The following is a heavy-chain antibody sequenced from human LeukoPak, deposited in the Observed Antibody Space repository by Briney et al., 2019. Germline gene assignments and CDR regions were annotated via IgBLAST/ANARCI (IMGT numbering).Heavy chain of an antibody. CDR2: IYPGVSDT. CDR3: ARRAYGSGSYSSFDY. Sequence: LGESLKISCKGSGYSFSSYWIGWVRQMPGKGLEWMGIIYPGVSDTRYSPSFRGQVTISVDKSISTAYLQWISLKASDTAMYYCARRAYGSGSYSSFDYWGQGTLVTVFS. J-gene: IGHJ4*02. V-gene: IGHV5-51*01. D-gene: IGHD3-10*01. CDR1: GYSFSSYW.